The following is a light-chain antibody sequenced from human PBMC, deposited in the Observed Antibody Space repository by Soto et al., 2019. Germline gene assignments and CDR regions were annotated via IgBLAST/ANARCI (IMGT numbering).Light chain of an antibody. CDR3: EQYGVSSPNS. CDR1: QIVSSAY. Sequence: EIAMTQSPATLSASPGETATVSCRTRQIVSSAYLAWFQRKPGQAPRRLIYGASTGATGIPDRCSGRGCGTDSTLTISGLGPEDFAYYYCEQYGVSSPNSFGGGTK. V-gene: IGKV3-20*01. J-gene: IGKJ4*01. CDR2: GAS.